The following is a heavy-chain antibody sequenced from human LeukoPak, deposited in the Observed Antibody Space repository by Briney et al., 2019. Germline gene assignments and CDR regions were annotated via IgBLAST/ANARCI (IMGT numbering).Heavy chain of an antibody. V-gene: IGHV3-30*02. D-gene: IGHD1-26*01. CDR3: ARDPYSGSYGDYYYYYMDV. CDR1: GFTFSSYG. J-gene: IGHJ6*03. Sequence: GGSLRLSCAASGFTFSSYGMHWVRQAPGKGLEWVAFIRYDGSNKYYADSVKGRFTISRDNAKNSLYLQMNSLRAEDTAVYYCARDPYSGSYGDYYYYYMDVWGKGTTVTISS. CDR2: IRYDGSNK.